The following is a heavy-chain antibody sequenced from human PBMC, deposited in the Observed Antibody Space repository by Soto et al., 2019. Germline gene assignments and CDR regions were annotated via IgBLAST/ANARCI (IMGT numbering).Heavy chain of an antibody. CDR3: ARIGEPPFDC. CDR1: GFTFSSSW. D-gene: IGHD3-3*01. V-gene: IGHV3-74*01. J-gene: IGHJ4*02. CDR2: VNGDGGTT. Sequence: EVQLVESGGGLVQPGGSLRLSGAASGFTFSSSWMHWVRQAPGKGLVWVSRVNGDGGTTDYADSVKGRLTISRYNSKNTLYLQMHCLRGGDKAVYYCARIGEPPFDCWGQGTLVTVS.